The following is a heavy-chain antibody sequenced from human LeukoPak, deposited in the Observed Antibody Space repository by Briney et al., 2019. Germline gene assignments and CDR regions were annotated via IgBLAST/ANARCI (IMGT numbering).Heavy chain of an antibody. CDR2: IYHSGST. Sequence: SETLSLTCAVSGGSISSSNWWSWVRQPPGKGLEWIGEIYHSGSTNYNPSLKSRVTISVDKSKNQFSLKLSSVTAADTAVYYCARGSSWSPDYFQHWGQGTLVTVSS. D-gene: IGHD6-13*01. V-gene: IGHV4-4*02. CDR3: ARGSSWSPDYFQH. CDR1: GGSISSSNW. J-gene: IGHJ1*01.